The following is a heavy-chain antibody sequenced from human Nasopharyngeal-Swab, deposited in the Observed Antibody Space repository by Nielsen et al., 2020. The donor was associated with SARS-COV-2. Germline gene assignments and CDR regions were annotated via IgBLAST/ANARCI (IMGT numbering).Heavy chain of an antibody. V-gene: IGHV1-46*01. Sequence: SVQLSCKAPGYTSTSYYMHWVRHAPGQGLEWMGIINPSAGSTRYAQKFQGRATMTRDTSTSTVYMDLSRLRSDDTAVYYCVSSDTVVVTDAFDIWGQGTMVTVSS. CDR1: GYTSTSYY. CDR3: VSSDTVVVTDAFDI. J-gene: IGHJ3*02. CDR2: INPSAGST. D-gene: IGHD2-21*02.